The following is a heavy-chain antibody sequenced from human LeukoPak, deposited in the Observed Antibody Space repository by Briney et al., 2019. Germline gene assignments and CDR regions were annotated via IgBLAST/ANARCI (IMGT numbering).Heavy chain of an antibody. CDR1: GFTFSNYD. D-gene: IGHD3-22*01. CDR2: IWFDGSNK. CDR3: AKDLPGYYDSSGYKIGNDY. Sequence: RRSLRLSCAASGFTFSNYDMHWVRQAPGKGLEWVAVIWFDGSNKFYADSVKGRFTISRDNSKNTLYLQMNSLRAEDTAVYYCAKDLPGYYDSSGYKIGNDYWGQGTLVTV. V-gene: IGHV3-33*06. J-gene: IGHJ4*02.